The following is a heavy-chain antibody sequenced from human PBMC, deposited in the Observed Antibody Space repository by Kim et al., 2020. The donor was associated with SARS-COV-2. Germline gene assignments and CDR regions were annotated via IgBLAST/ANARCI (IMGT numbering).Heavy chain of an antibody. D-gene: IGHD5-12*01. Sequence: SVKVSCKASGFTFTSSAVQWVRQARGQRLEWIGWIVVGSGNTNYAQKFQERVTITRDMSTSTAYMELSSLRSEDTAVYYCAADRVEMATPADYYYYYGMDVWGQGTTVTVSS. CDR1: GFTFTSSA. CDR3: AADRVEMATPADYYYYYGMDV. J-gene: IGHJ6*02. V-gene: IGHV1-58*01. CDR2: IVVGSGNT.